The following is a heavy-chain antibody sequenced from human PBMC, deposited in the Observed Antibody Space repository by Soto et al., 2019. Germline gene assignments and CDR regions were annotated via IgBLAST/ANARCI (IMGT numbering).Heavy chain of an antibody. CDR1: GFTFSSYA. CDR2: ISYDGSNK. J-gene: IGHJ4*02. D-gene: IGHD6-13*01. CDR3: ARESGSSRYPYFDY. V-gene: IGHV3-30-3*01. Sequence: QVQLVESAGGVVQPGRSLRLSCAASGFTFSSYAMHWVRQAPGKGLEWVAVISYDGSNKYYADSVKGRFTISRDNSKNTLYLQMNSLRAEDTAVYYCARESGSSRYPYFDYWGQGTLVTVSS.